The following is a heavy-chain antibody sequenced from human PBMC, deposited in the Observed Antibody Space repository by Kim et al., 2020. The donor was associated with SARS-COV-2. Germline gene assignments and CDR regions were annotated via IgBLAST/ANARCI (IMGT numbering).Heavy chain of an antibody. J-gene: IGHJ4*02. V-gene: IGHV3-7*01. Sequence: VDSVKSHFAISRANAKTALYQQMNSLRAEDTAVYYCARTQGVAAASYIDYWGQRTLVTVSS. CDR3: ARTQGVAAASYIDY. D-gene: IGHD6-13*01.